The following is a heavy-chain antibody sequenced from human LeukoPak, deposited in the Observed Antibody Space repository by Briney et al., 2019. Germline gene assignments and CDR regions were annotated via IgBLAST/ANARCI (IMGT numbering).Heavy chain of an antibody. Sequence: REASVKVSCKASGYTFTSYYMHWVRQAPGQGLEWMGIINPSGGSTIYAQKFQGRVTMTEDTSTDTAYMELSSLRSEDTAVYYCATDAYSGSYGYWHWFDPWGQGTLVTVSS. D-gene: IGHD1-26*01. CDR2: INPSGGST. CDR3: ATDAYSGSYGYWHWFDP. CDR1: GYTFTSYY. J-gene: IGHJ5*02. V-gene: IGHV1-46*01.